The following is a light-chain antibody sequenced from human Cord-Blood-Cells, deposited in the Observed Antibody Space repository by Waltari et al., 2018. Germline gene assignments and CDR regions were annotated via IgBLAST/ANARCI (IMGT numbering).Light chain of an antibody. V-gene: IGLV5-45*01. CDR3: MIWHSSAYV. CDR2: YKSDTDK. J-gene: IGLJ1*01. CDR1: SGINVGTSR. Sequence: QAVLTQPASLSASPGASASLTCTLRSGINVGTSRIYWYQQKPGSPPQYLLRYKSDTDKQQGSGVPSRFSGSNDASANAGILLISGLQSEDEADYYCMIWHSSAYVFGTGTKVTVL.